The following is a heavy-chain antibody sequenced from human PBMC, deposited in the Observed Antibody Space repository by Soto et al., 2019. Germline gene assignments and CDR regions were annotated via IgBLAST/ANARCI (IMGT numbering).Heavy chain of an antibody. CDR3: ARDSFWSGYHGPSFAI. J-gene: IGHJ3*02. V-gene: IGHV4-34*01. CDR2: INHSGST. Sequence: SETLSLTCAVYCVSFTGYYWSWIRQPPGKGLEWIGEINHSGSTNYNPSVKSRVTISVDTYKKQFSLKLSSVTAADTAVYYCARDSFWSGYHGPSFAIRSQGTFDPVSS. D-gene: IGHD3-3*01. CDR1: CVSFTGYY.